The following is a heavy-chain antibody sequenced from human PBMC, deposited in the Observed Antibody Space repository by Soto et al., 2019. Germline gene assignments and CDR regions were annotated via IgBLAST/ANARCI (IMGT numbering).Heavy chain of an antibody. Sequence: EVQLLESGGGLVQPGGSLRLSCAASGFTFSTYAMSWVRQAPRKGLEWVSAISGNGGDYTYYADSVKGRFTISRDNSKNPLYLQMTSLRAEDTAVYYCVPLCRYCSTTTPSWGQGTLVTVSS. D-gene: IGHD2-2*01. CDR2: ISGNGGDYT. V-gene: IGHV3-23*01. J-gene: IGHJ4*02. CDR1: GFTFSTYA. CDR3: VPLCRYCSTTTPS.